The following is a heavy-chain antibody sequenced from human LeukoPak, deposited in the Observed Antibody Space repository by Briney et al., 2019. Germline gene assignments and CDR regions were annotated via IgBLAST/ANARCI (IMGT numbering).Heavy chain of an antibody. CDR3: ARAGYSYYYYSYMDV. Sequence: PSETLSLTCAVYGGSFSGYYWSWLRQPPGKGLEWCGYIYYSGSTNYNPSLKSRVTISVDTSKNQFSLKLSSVTAADTAVYYCARAGYSYYYYSYMDVWGKGTTVTISS. V-gene: IGHV4-59*01. CDR1: GGSFSGYY. J-gene: IGHJ6*03. CDR2: IYYSGST. D-gene: IGHD2-15*01.